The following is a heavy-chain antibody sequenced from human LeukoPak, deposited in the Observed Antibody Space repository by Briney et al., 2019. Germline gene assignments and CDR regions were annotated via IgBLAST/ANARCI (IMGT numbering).Heavy chain of an antibody. V-gene: IGHV3-7*01. CDR3: AKDDGYGDI. D-gene: IGHD5-12*01. CDR2: IKRDESEK. Sequence: GGSLRLSCAASGFTFSNSWMSWVRQAPGKGLEWVATIKRDESEKYYVDSVKGRFTISKDNAKNTLYLQMNSLRAEDTAVYYCAKDDGYGDIWGQGTMVTVSS. J-gene: IGHJ3*02. CDR1: GFTFSNSW.